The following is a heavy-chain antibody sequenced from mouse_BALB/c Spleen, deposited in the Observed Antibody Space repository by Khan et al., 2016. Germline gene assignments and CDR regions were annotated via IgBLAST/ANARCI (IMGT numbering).Heavy chain of an antibody. CDR2: INPFNDGT. CDR3: ARSGNLAMDY. D-gene: IGHD2-1*01. V-gene: IGHV1S136*01. CDR1: GFTFISYV. Sequence: VQLQQSGPELVKPGASVKMSCKASGFTFISYVMHWVKQKPGQGLEWIGYINPFNDGTNYNDNFKGQATLTSDKSSSTAYMDLSSLSSADSAVYSCARSGNLAMDYWGQGTSVTVAS. J-gene: IGHJ4*01.